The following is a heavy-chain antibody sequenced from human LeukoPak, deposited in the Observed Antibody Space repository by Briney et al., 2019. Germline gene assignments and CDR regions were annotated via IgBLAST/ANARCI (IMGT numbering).Heavy chain of an antibody. CDR3: ARAGGYNWYDGVIGSPYYYYYMDV. D-gene: IGHD1-20*01. CDR1: GGTFSIYA. CDR2: IIPIFGTA. V-gene: IGHV1-69*05. Sequence: SVKVSCKAAGGTFSIYAISWVRQAPGQGLEWMGGIIPIFGTANYAQKFQGRVTITTDESTSTAYMELSSLRSEDTAVYYCARAGGYNWYDGVIGSPYYYYYMDVWGKGTTVTVSS. J-gene: IGHJ6*03.